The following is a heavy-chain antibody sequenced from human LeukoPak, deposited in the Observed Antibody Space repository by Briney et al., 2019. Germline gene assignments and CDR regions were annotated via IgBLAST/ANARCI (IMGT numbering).Heavy chain of an antibody. CDR3: ARPRTKTTVVTDAFDI. Sequence: PSGTLSLTCTVSGYSISSGYYWGWIRQPPGKGLEWIGSIYHSGSTYYNPSLKSRVTISVDTSKNQFSLKLSSVTAADTAVYYCARPRTKTTVVTDAFDIWGQGTMVTVSS. CDR2: IYHSGST. CDR1: GYSISSGYY. V-gene: IGHV4-38-2*02. D-gene: IGHD4-23*01. J-gene: IGHJ3*02.